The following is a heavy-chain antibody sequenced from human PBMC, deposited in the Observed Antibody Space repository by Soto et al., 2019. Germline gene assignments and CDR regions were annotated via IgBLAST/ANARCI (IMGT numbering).Heavy chain of an antibody. CDR1: GYTFTNYG. V-gene: IGHV1-18*01. Sequence: QVQLVQSGAEVKKPGASVKVSCKASGYTFTNYGISWVRQAPGQGLEWMGWINTYNGNTNHAQKLHGRVTMTTDTSTSTAYMELTSLRSDDTAVYYCARGVGSGTYYNQYNWFDPWGQGTLVTVSS. J-gene: IGHJ5*02. CDR3: ARGVGSGTYYNQYNWFDP. CDR2: INTYNGNT. D-gene: IGHD3-10*01.